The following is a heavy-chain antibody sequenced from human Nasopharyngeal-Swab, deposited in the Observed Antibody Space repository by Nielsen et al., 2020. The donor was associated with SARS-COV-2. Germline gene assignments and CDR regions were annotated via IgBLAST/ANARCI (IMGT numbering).Heavy chain of an antibody. V-gene: IGHV4-39*07. CDR2: IYYSGST. CDR1: GGSISSSSYY. J-gene: IGHJ4*02. CDR3: ARVPRLGELSAYFDY. Sequence: GSLRLSCTVSGGSISSSSYYWGWIRQPPGKGLEWIGSIYYSGSTYYNPSLKSRVTISVDTSKNQFSLKLSSVTAADTAVYYCARVPRLGELSAYFDYWGQGTLVTVSS. D-gene: IGHD3-16*02.